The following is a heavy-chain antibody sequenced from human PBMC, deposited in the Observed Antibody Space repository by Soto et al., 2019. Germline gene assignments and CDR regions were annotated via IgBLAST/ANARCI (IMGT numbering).Heavy chain of an antibody. J-gene: IGHJ4*02. CDR1: GGSISSYY. Sequence: QVQLQESGPGLVKPSETPSLTCTVSGGSISSYYWSWIRQPPGKGLEWIGYIYYSGSTNYNPSLKSRVTISVDTSKNQFSLKLSSVTAADTAVYYCAREGRYNWNYDYWGQGTLVTVSS. CDR3: AREGRYNWNYDY. V-gene: IGHV4-59*01. CDR2: IYYSGST. D-gene: IGHD1-7*01.